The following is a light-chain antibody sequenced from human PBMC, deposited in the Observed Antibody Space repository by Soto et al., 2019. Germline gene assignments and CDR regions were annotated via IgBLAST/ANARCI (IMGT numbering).Light chain of an antibody. V-gene: IGLV1-44*01. CDR2: SNN. Sequence: QPVLTQPPSASGTPGQRVTISCSGSSSNIGSKTVNWFQQLPGTAPKLLIYSNNQRPSGVPDRFSGSKSGTSASLAINGLQSEDEADYYCAAWDDRLSSWVFGGGTKLTVL. CDR3: AAWDDRLSSWV. CDR1: SSNIGSKT. J-gene: IGLJ3*02.